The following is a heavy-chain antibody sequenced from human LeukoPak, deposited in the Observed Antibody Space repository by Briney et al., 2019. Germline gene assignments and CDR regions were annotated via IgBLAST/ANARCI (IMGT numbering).Heavy chain of an antibody. Sequence: GTLRCYGAASGFTFSDYYMSWIPQAPGQGLEWVSYISNSSSYTNYADSVKGRFTISRDNAKNSLYLQMNSLRAEDTAVYYCARVLKLYCGGDCNYFDYWGQGTLVTVSS. J-gene: IGHJ4*02. CDR3: ARVLKLYCGGDCNYFDY. V-gene: IGHV3-11*05. CDR2: ISNSSSYT. D-gene: IGHD2-21*02. CDR1: GFTFSDYY.